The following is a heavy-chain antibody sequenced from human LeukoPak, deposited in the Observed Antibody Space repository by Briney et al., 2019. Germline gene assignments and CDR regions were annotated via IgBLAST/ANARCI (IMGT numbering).Heavy chain of an antibody. CDR2: IRSKHYGGAI. CDR1: GFTFGDYA. D-gene: IGHD5-18*01. CDR3: ARDQLGGYPHGYYFYYMDV. Sequence: PGGSLRLSCTASGFTFGDYAMSWFRQAPGKGLEWVGFIRSKHYGGAIEYAASVRGRFTISRDDSKSIAYLQMNSMKTEDTAVYYCARDQLGGYPHGYYFYYMDVWGKGTTVTVSS. V-gene: IGHV3-49*03. J-gene: IGHJ6*03.